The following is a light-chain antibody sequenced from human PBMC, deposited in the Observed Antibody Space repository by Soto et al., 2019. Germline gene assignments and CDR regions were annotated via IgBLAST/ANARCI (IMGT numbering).Light chain of an antibody. J-gene: IGKJ1*01. CDR1: QSISSY. CDR3: QQDYNYPRT. V-gene: IGKV1-39*01. Sequence: DIQMTQSPSSLSASVGDRVTITCRAIQSISSYLNWYQQKPGKAPKLLIYAASSLQSGVPSRFSGSGSGTDFTLTISSLQPEDFATYYCQQDYNYPRTFGQGTKVDIK. CDR2: AAS.